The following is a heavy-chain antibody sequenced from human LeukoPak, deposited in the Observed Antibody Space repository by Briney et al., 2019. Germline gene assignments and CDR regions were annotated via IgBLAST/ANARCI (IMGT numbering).Heavy chain of an antibody. D-gene: IGHD3-10*01. J-gene: IGHJ4*02. V-gene: IGHV4-38-2*01. CDR1: GDSISSPYY. Sequence: SETLSLTCAVSGDSISSPYYWAWIRQSPERGLEWIASLHHKGTTFLNPSLKSRVAISRDTSKEQFSLNLISVTAADTAVYYCARASFDDGGFGYWGQGILVTVSS. CDR3: ARASFDDGGFGY. CDR2: LHHKGTT.